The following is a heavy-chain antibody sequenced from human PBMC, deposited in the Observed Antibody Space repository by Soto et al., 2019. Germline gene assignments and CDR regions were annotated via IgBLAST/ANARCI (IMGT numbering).Heavy chain of an antibody. CDR2: VSSRRTIT. CDR3: ARHGYGDSFDH. CDR1: GFSFSDYS. Sequence: GGSLRLCCTGSGFSFSDYSFNWIRQAPGKGLERISYVSSRRTITFYADSVKGRFTISRDNAKKSVYLQMNRLRNEDTAVYYCARHGYGDSFDHWGRGTLVTVSS. D-gene: IGHD4-17*01. J-gene: IGHJ4*02. V-gene: IGHV3-48*02.